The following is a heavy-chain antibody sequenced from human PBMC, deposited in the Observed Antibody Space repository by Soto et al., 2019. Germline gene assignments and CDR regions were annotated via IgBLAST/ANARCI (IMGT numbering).Heavy chain of an antibody. D-gene: IGHD2-8*02. J-gene: IGHJ4*02. Sequence: GGSLRLSCVVSGFTFNNYAMGWVRQAPGKGLEWVSGITSSGNSRYYADSVKDRFTVSRDNSSNTLFLQMDSLGVDDTGTYYCAKGFALVGFYFEXWGQGTVVTVSX. CDR3: AKGFALVGFYFEX. CDR1: GFTFNNYA. V-gene: IGHV3-23*05. CDR2: ITSSGNSR.